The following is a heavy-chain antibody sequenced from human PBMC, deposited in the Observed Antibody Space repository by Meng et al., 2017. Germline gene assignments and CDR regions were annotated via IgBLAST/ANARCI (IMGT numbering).Heavy chain of an antibody. J-gene: IGHJ4*02. V-gene: IGHV3-23*01. Sequence: GESLKISCAASGFTFSSYAMSWVRQAPGKGLEWISAISGRGGSTYYADSVKGRFTISRDNSKNTLYLQVNSLRAEDTAVYYCAGTTTVTTYWDYWGQVTLVTVSS. CDR3: AGTTTVTTYWDY. CDR1: GFTFSSYA. D-gene: IGHD4-17*01. CDR2: ISGRGGST.